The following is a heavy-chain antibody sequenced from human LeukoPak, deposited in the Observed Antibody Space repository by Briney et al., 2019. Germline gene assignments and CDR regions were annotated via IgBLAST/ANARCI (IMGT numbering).Heavy chain of an antibody. CDR2: ISYDGLNK. CDR3: AKDARVGGGYFDY. Sequence: PGGSLRLSCAASGFTFSTYAMHWVRQAPGKGLEWMAVISYDGLNKYYADSVRGRFTISRDNSKNTLYLQMNSLRAEDTAVYYCAKDARVGGGYFDYWGQGNLVTVSS. CDR1: GFTFSTYA. J-gene: IGHJ4*02. D-gene: IGHD1-26*01. V-gene: IGHV3-30*18.